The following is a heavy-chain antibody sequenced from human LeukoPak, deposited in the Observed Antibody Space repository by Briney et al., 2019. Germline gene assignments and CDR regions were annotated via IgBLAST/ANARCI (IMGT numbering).Heavy chain of an antibody. CDR3: ARGGYSHYDY. J-gene: IGHJ4*02. Sequence: GGSLRLSCAASGFTFSTYNMNWVRQAPGKGLEWVSSISSSSNYIYYADSVKGRFTISRDNAKNSLYLQMSSLRGEDTAVYYCARGGYSHYDYWGPGTLVTVSS. CDR1: GFTFSTYN. CDR2: ISSSSNYI. V-gene: IGHV3-21*01. D-gene: IGHD6-13*01.